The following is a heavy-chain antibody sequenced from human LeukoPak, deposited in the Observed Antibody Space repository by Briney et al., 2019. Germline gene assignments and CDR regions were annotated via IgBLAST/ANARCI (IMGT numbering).Heavy chain of an antibody. V-gene: IGHV3-33*01. D-gene: IGHD3-10*01. J-gene: IGHJ4*02. CDR1: GFTFSSYG. CDR3: ARDRNYYGSGSYYFDY. CDR2: IWYDGSNK. Sequence: PGGSLRLSCAASGFTFSSYGVHWVRQAPGKGLEWVAVIWYDGSNKYYADSVKGRFTISRDNSKNTLYLQMNSLRAEDTAVYYCARDRNYYGSGSYYFDYWGQGTLVTVSS.